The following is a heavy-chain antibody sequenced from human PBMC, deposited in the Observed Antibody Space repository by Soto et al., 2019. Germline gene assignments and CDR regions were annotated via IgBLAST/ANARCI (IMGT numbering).Heavy chain of an antibody. Sequence: QMQLVQSGPEVKKPGTSVKVSCKASGFTFTSSAMQWVRQARGQRLEWIGWIVVGSGNTNYSQKFQERVTITSDMPTSTAYMELSSLRSGDTAVFYCAADRRYGSSWNTTNFYSRGQGTLVTVAS. CDR3: AADRRYGSSWNTTNFYS. J-gene: IGHJ4*02. V-gene: IGHV1-58*02. D-gene: IGHD6-13*01. CDR1: GFTFTSSA. CDR2: IVVGSGNT.